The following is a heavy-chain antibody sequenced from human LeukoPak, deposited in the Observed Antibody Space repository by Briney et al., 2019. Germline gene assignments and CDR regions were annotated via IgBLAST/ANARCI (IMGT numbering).Heavy chain of an antibody. CDR1: GGSISSYY. V-gene: IGHV4-59*01. D-gene: IGHD4-17*01. J-gene: IGHJ4*02. CDR3: ARQRRDYGDDAFDY. CDR2: IYYSGRT. Sequence: PSETLSLTCTVSGGSISSYYWSWIRQPAGKGLEWIGYIYYSGRTNYNPSLKSRVTISVDTSKNQFSLKLSSVTAADTAVYYCARQRRDYGDDAFDYWGQGTLVTVSS.